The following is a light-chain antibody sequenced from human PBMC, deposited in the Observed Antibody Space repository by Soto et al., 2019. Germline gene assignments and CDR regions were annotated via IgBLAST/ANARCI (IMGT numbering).Light chain of an antibody. V-gene: IGKV3-20*01. J-gene: IGKJ2*01. CDR2: GAP. CDR1: QKISSRY. CDR3: QRYGSSPPFT. Sequence: EIVLTQSPGTLSLSPGERATLSCRASQKISSRYLAWYQQKPGQAPRLLISGAPTRATGIPDRFSGSGSGTDFTLTISRLEPEDFAVYFCQRYGSSPPFTFGQGTKVDIK.